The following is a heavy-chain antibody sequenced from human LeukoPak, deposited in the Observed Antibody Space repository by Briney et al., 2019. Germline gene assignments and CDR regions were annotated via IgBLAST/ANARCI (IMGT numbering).Heavy chain of an antibody. CDR1: GLTISRNY. D-gene: IGHD1-26*01. CDR3: ACGPWDFDY. CDR2: IYIGGGT. J-gene: IGHJ4*02. Sequence: GGSLRLSCAASGLTISRNYMSWVRQAPGKGLEWVSVIYIGGGTHYADSVRGRFTISRDNSKSTLYLQMNSLRAEDTAVYYCACGPWDFDYWGQGTQVTVSS. V-gene: IGHV3-66*01.